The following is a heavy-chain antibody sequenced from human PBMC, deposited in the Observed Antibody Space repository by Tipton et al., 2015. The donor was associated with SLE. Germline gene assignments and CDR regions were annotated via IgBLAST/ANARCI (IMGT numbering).Heavy chain of an antibody. D-gene: IGHD6-19*01. V-gene: IGHV3-33*06. J-gene: IGHJ6*02. CDR2: IWYDGTNK. CDR3: AKGGFSGWYYYYYGMDV. CDR1: GFSFSSFG. Sequence: SLRLSCAASGFSFSSFGMHWVRQAPGKGLEWVAVIWYDGTNKFYADSVKGRFTISRDNSKNTLYLQMNSLRAEDTAVYYCAKGGFSGWYYYYYGMDVWGQGTTVTVSS.